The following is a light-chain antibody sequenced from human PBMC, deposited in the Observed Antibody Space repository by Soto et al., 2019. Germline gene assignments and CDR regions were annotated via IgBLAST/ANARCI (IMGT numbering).Light chain of an antibody. CDR1: ISNIGAGYD. CDR3: LSLDSSLSVV. CDR2: GNT. J-gene: IGLJ2*01. V-gene: IGLV1-40*01. Sequence: QSVLTQPPSVSGAPGQRVTISCTGSISNIGAGYDVHWYQQLPGRAPKRLIYGNTNRPSGVPDRFSGSKSGTSASLAITGLQAEDEADYYCLSLDSSLSVVFGGGTKLTVL.